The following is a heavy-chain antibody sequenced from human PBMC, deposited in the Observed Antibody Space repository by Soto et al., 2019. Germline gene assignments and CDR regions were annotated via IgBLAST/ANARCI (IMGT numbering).Heavy chain of an antibody. J-gene: IGHJ4*02. CDR1: GFTFSSYA. V-gene: IGHV3-30-3*01. Sequence: GGSLRLACAASGFTFSSYAMHWVRQAPGKGLEWVAVISYDGSNKYYADSVKGRFTISRDNSKNTLYLQMNSLRAEDTAVYYCARQKQVDYWGQGTLVTVSS. CDR2: ISYDGSNK. D-gene: IGHD6-13*01. CDR3: ARQKQVDY.